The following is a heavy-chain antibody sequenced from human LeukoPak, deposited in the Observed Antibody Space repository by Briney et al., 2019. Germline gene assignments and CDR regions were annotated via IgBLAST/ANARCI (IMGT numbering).Heavy chain of an antibody. CDR3: ARREAVAGRGGYYFDY. CDR1: GGSISSSSYY. V-gene: IGHV4-39*01. J-gene: IGHJ4*02. Sequence: SETLSLTCTVSGGSISSSSYYWGWIRQPPGKGLEWIGSIYYSGSTYYNPSLKSRVTISVDTSKNQFSLKLSSVTAADTAVYYCARREAVAGRGGYYFDYWGQGTLVTVSS. D-gene: IGHD6-19*01. CDR2: IYYSGST.